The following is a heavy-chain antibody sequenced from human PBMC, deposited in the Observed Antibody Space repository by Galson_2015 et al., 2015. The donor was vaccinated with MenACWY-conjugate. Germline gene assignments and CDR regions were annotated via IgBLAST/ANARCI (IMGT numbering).Heavy chain of an antibody. CDR2: IYYSGST. CDR3: ARWNFDAYGMDV. J-gene: IGHJ6*02. D-gene: IGHD1-7*01. CDR1: GGSISSYY. Sequence: TLSLTCTVSGGSISSYYWSWIRQPPGKGLEWIGYIYYSGSTNYNPSLKCRVTISVDTSKNQFSLKLSSVTAADTAVYYCARWNFDAYGMDVWGQGTTVTVSS. V-gene: IGHV4-59*08.